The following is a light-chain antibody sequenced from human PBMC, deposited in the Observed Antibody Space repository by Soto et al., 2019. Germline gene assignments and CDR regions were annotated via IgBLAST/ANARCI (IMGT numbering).Light chain of an antibody. V-gene: IGKV3-15*01. J-gene: IGKJ1*01. CDR2: GAS. CDR1: QSVSSN. CDR3: QQYNNSPG. Sequence: EIVMTQSPATLSVSPGERATLSCRASQSVSSNLAWYQQKPGQAPRRLIYGASTRATCIPARFSGSGSGTELTLTISTLPSEDFAVYYCQQYNNSPGFGQGTKVEIK.